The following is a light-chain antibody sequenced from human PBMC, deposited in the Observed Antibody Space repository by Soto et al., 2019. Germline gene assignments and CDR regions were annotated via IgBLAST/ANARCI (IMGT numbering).Light chain of an antibody. Sequence: QPVLTQPASVSGPPGQSITISCTGSSSDIGRHDYVSWYQHHPGKVPKVIIYEVIHRPSGVSNRFSGSKSGNTASLTISGLQAADEADYYCSSYSSGSTLLLFGGGTKLTVL. CDR3: SSYSSGSTLLL. V-gene: IGLV2-14*01. J-gene: IGLJ2*01. CDR1: SSDIGRHDY. CDR2: EVI.